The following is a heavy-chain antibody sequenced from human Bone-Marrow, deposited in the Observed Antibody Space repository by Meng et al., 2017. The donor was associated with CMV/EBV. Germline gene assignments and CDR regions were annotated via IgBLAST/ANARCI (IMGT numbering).Heavy chain of an antibody. CDR2: ISAYNGNT. D-gene: IGHD3-10*01. CDR1: GYTFTSYG. CDR3: ARVCTMVRGVIILSIGVSGFDP. V-gene: IGHV1-18*01. J-gene: IGHJ5*02. Sequence: ASVKVSCKASGYTFTSYGISWVRQAPGQGLEWMGWISAYNGNTNYAQKLQGRVTMTTDTSTSTAYMELRSLRSDDTAVYYCARVCTMVRGVIILSIGVSGFDPCGQGTLVTVSS.